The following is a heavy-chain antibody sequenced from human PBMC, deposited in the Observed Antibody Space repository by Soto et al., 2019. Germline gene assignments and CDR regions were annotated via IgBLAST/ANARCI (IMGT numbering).Heavy chain of an antibody. CDR2: ISWNSGSI. CDR1: GFTFDDYA. D-gene: IGHD6-19*01. Sequence: EVQLVESGGGLVQPGRSLRLSCAASGFTFDDYAMHWVRQAPGKGLEGVSGISWNSGSIGYADSVKGRFTISRDNAKNSLYLQMNSLRAEDTALYYCAKDMSIAVAGSLDYWGQGTLVTVSS. CDR3: AKDMSIAVAGSLDY. V-gene: IGHV3-9*01. J-gene: IGHJ4*02.